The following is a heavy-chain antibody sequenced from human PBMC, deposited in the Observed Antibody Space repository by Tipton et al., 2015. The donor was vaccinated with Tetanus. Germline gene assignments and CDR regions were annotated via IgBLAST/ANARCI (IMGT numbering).Heavy chain of an antibody. CDR1: GNTFSSST. CDR3: ARDRAVPVQAYGTDV. J-gene: IGHJ6*02. Sequence: QLVQSGAGVKKPGSSMRLSCKASGNTFSSSTLSWVRQAPGHGLEWMGMIVPLFGSAYYAQKFQDRLILTTDTSTATAYVEVRSLTSDDTAVYYCARDRAVPVQAYGTDVWGQGTSVTVSS. D-gene: IGHD6-19*01. V-gene: IGHV1-69*06. CDR2: IVPLFGSA.